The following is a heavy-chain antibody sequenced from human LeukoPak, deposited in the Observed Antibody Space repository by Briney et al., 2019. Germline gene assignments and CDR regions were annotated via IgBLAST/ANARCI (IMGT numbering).Heavy chain of an antibody. D-gene: IGHD4-17*01. Sequence: PGGSLTLSCAASGFTFSSYAMSWIRQAPGKGLEWVSAISGSGGSTYYADSVKGRITISRDNPKNTLYLQRNSLRAEDTAVYDCAIRTVTRGAFDIWGQGTMVTVSS. CDR3: AIRTVTRGAFDI. V-gene: IGHV3-23*01. CDR2: ISGSGGST. J-gene: IGHJ3*02. CDR1: GFTFSSYA.